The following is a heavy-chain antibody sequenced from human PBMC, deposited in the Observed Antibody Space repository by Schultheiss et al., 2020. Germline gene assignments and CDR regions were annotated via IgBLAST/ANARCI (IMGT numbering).Heavy chain of an antibody. Sequence: GSLRLSCAASGFTFSSYGMHWVRQAPGKGLEWVAVISYDGSNKYYADSVKGRFTISRDNSKNTLYLQMNSLRAEDTAVYYCARSGGNSLFDYWGQGTLVNVSS. CDR3: ARSGGNSLFDY. D-gene: IGHD4-23*01. J-gene: IGHJ4*02. V-gene: IGHV3-30*03. CDR1: GFTFSSYG. CDR2: ISYDGSNK.